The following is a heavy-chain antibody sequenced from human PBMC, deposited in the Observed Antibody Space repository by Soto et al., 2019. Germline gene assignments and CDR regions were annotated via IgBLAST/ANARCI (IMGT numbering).Heavy chain of an antibody. V-gene: IGHV3-30-3*01. J-gene: IGHJ6*02. CDR1: GFTFSSYA. D-gene: IGHD3-3*01. CDR3: ARDTYYDFWSGPYYGMDV. CDR2: ISYDGSNK. Sequence: QVQLVESGGGVVQPGRSLRLSCAASGFTFSSYAMHWVRQAPGKGLEWVAVISYDGSNKYYADSVKGRFTISRDNSKNTLSLQMNSPRAAGTAVYYCARDTYYDFWSGPYYGMDVWGQGTTVTVSS.